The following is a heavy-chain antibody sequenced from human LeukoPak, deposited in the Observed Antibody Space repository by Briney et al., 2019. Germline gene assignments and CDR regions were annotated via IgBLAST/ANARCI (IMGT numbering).Heavy chain of an antibody. D-gene: IGHD3-3*01. V-gene: IGHV4-34*01. CDR2: GSESGGT. CDR1: GGSLNGHY. J-gene: IGHJ5*02. Sequence: SETLSLTCAVYGGSLNGHYWSWIRQPPGKGLEWIGEGSESGGTKFNPSLKSRVTISADTSKNQFSLKLNSVTAADTAVYYCAKNGQSGFSFDPWGQGTLVAVSS. CDR3: AKNGQSGFSFDP.